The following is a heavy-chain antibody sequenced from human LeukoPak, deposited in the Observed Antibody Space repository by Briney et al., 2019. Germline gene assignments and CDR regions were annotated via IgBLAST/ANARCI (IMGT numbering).Heavy chain of an antibody. CDR1: GFTFDDYG. D-gene: IGHD6-6*01. CDR2: IDWNGGST. Sequence: PGGSLRLSCAASGFTFDDYGMSWVRQAPGKGLEWVSGIDWNGGSTGYAESVKGRFTISRDNAKNSLYLQMNSLRAEDTAVYYCARDQGRAGSSSYFDYWGQGTLVTVSS. V-gene: IGHV3-20*04. CDR3: ARDQGRAGSSSYFDY. J-gene: IGHJ4*02.